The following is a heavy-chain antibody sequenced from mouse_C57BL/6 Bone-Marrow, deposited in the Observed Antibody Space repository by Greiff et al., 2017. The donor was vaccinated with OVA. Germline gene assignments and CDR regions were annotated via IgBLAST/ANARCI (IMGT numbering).Heavy chain of an antibody. Sequence: EVQLQQSGTVLARPGASVKMSCKTSGYTFTSYWMHWVKQRPGQGLEWIGAIYPGNSDTSYNQKFKGKAKLTAVTSASTAYMELSSLTNEDSAVYYSTRRVLLTGTYYWGQGTTLTVSS. CDR3: TRRVLLTGTYY. D-gene: IGHD4-1*01. J-gene: IGHJ2*01. CDR2: IYPGNSDT. CDR1: GYTFTSYW. V-gene: IGHV1-5*01.